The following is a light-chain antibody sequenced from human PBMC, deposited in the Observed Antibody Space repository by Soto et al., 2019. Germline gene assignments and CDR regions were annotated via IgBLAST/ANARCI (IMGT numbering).Light chain of an antibody. V-gene: IGKV1-39*01. CDR3: QQSYMDPIT. Sequence: IQMTQSPSSLSASVGDRVTITCRASQSISSYLNWYQQKPGKAPKLLIYAASSLQSGVPSRFSGSGGGTDFTLSISSVQPEDFATYFCQQSYMDPITFGQGTRL. CDR2: AAS. J-gene: IGKJ5*01. CDR1: QSISSY.